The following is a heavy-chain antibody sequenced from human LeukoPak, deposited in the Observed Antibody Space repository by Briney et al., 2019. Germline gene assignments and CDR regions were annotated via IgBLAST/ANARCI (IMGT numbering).Heavy chain of an antibody. CDR2: IYTSGST. V-gene: IGHV4-61*02. CDR3: ARGGPGYCSSTSCFQGDYYYMDV. CDR1: GGSISSGSYY. D-gene: IGHD2-2*01. Sequence: SETLSLTCTVSGGSISSGSYYWSWIRQPAGKGLEWIGRIYTSGSTNYNPSLKSRVTISVDTSKNQFSLKLSSVTAADTAVYYCARGGPGYCSSTSCFQGDYYYMDVWGKGTTVTVSS. J-gene: IGHJ6*03.